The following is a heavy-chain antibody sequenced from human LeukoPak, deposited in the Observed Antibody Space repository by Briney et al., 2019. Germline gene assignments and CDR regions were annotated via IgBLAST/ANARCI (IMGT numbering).Heavy chain of an antibody. CDR3: ARDAQRGFDYSNSLQY. CDR1: GILFNHYA. CDR2: IWSDGTNK. V-gene: IGHV3-33*01. D-gene: IGHD4-11*01. J-gene: IGHJ4*02. Sequence: GSLRLSCAATGILFNHYALHRVRQAPGKGLGWVAVIWSDGTNKYYAASVKGRFTISRDDSDKTVYLQMNTLRPEDTGVYYCARDAQRGFDYSNSLQYWGQGTPVTVS.